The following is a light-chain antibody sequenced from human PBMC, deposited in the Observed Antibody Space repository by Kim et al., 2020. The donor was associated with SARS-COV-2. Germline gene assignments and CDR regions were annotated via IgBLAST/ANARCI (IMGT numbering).Light chain of an antibody. J-gene: IGKJ1*01. Sequence: ASVGGRATTTRRASKSSSSWLAWYQQTAGKAPKLLIYDASSVESGLSSRFSGSGSGTEFTLTSSSLQPDDVATYYCQQYNSYRTFGQGTKVDIK. CDR1: KSSSSW. V-gene: IGKV1-5*01. CDR3: QQYNSYRT. CDR2: DAS.